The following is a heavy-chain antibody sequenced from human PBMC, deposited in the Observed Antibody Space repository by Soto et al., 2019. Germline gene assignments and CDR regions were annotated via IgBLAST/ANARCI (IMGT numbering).Heavy chain of an antibody. CDR2: FDPEDGET. CDR3: ARQHIVIVPAVTFPDN. V-gene: IGHV1-24*01. Sequence: GASVKVSCKVSGYTLTELSMHWVRQAPGKGLEWMGGFDPEDGETIYAQKFQGRVTMTEDTSTDTAYMELSSVTAADTAVYYCARQHIVIVPAVTFPDNWGQGTLVTVSS. D-gene: IGHD2-2*01. J-gene: IGHJ4*02. CDR1: GYTLTELS.